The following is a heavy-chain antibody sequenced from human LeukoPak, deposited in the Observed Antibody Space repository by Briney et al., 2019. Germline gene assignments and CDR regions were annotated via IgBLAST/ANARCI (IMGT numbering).Heavy chain of an antibody. CDR2: ISVSGSS. D-gene: IGHD6-13*01. J-gene: IGHJ5*02. CDR1: GVSIRSYY. V-gene: IGHV4-59*01. CDR3: AKRGYSSSWSS. Sequence: KSSETLSLTCSASGVSIRSYYWSWIRQFPGKGLEWTGYISVSGSSNYNPSLKSRVSISRDTSKNQFSLRLTFVTAADTAVYFCAKRGYSSSWSSWGQGTLVTVSS.